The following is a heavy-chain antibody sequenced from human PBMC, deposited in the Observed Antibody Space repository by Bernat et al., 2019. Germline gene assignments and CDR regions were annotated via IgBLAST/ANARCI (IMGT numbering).Heavy chain of an antibody. CDR1: GFTFSSYG. D-gene: IGHD1-1*01. J-gene: IGHJ3*02. CDR2: IWYDGSNK. Sequence: QVQLVESGGGVVQPGRSLRLSCAASGFTFSSYGMHWVRQAPGKGLEWVVVIWYDGSNKYYADSVKGRFTISRDNSKNTLYLQMNSLRAEDTAVYYCASTGADDAFDIWGQGTMVTVSS. V-gene: IGHV3-33*01. CDR3: ASTGADDAFDI.